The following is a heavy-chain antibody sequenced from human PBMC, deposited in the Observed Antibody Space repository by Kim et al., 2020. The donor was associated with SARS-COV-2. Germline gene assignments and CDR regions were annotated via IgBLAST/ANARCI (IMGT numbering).Heavy chain of an antibody. D-gene: IGHD2-15*01. CDR3: ARFSVAYHYSYYGMDV. Sequence: SLDSRVTISVDTSKNRFSLKLSSVTAADTAVYYCARFSVAYHYSYYGMDVWGQGTTVTVSS. V-gene: IGHV4-59*01. J-gene: IGHJ6*02.